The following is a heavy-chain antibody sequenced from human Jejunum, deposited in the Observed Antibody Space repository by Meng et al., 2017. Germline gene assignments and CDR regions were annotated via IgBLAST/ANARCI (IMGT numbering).Heavy chain of an antibody. CDR2: INGPGTTI. D-gene: IGHD3-10*01. V-gene: IGHV3-74*01. CDR3: VRDRGLPDSFDL. CDR1: GYTFGPFW. Sequence: GESLKISCAASGYTFGPFWMHSVRQVPGKGLVWVAHINGPGTTIIYADSVKGRFAISRDNAKNTLYLQMNSLRVEDTALYYCVRDRGLPDSFDLWGQGTMVTVSS. J-gene: IGHJ3*01.